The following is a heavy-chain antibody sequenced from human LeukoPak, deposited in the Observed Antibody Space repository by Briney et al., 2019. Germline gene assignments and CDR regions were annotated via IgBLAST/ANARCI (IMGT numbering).Heavy chain of an antibody. CDR2: IRGSGGST. D-gene: IGHD1-1*01. V-gene: IGHV3-23*01. J-gene: IGHJ4*02. CDR1: GFTFSSYA. Sequence: GGSLRLSCEASGFTFSSYAMSWVRQAPGKGLEWVSAIRGSGGSTYYADSVKGRFTISRDNSKNTLYLQMSSLRAEDTAVYYCAKDSSPGGDWGQGTLVTVSS. CDR3: AKDSSPGGD.